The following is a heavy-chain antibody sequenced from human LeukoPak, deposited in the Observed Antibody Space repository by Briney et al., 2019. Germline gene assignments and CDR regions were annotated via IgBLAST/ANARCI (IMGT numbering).Heavy chain of an antibody. D-gene: IGHD5-12*01. CDR3: ARLWGGYSGYGPRRRFDY. V-gene: IGHV4-34*01. CDR1: GGSFSGYY. Sequence: NPSETLSLTCAVYGGSFSGYYWSWIRQPPGKGLEWIGEINHSGSTNYNPSLKSRVTISVDTSKNQFSLKLSSVTAADTAVYYCARLWGGYSGYGPRRRFDYWGRGTLVTVSS. J-gene: IGHJ4*02. CDR2: INHSGST.